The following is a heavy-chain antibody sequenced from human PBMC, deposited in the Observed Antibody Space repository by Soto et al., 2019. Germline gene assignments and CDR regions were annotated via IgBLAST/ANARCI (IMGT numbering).Heavy chain of an antibody. Sequence: QVQLVQSGAEVKKPGASVKVSCKASGYTFTGYYMHWVRQAPGQGLEWMGWINPNSGGTNYAQKLQGWVPRTRDTSISTAYMELSRLRSDDTAVYYCARGPGVDVPVPPGWFDPWGQGTLVTVSA. V-gene: IGHV1-2*04. CDR3: ARGPGVDVPVPPGWFDP. D-gene: IGHD2-2*01. J-gene: IGHJ5*02. CDR1: GYTFTGYY. CDR2: INPNSGGT.